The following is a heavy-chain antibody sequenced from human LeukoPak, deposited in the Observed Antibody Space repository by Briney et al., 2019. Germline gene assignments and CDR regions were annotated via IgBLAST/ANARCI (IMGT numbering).Heavy chain of an antibody. Sequence: SVKVSCKASGGTFSSYAISWVRQAPGQGLEWMGGIIPIFGTANYAQKFQGRVTITTDESTSTAYMELSSLRSEDTAVYYCATRTTYDFWRGYYLNFDYWGQGTLVTVSS. V-gene: IGHV1-69*05. CDR3: ATRTTYDFWRGYYLNFDY. CDR2: IIPIFGTA. J-gene: IGHJ4*02. D-gene: IGHD3-3*01. CDR1: GGTFSSYA.